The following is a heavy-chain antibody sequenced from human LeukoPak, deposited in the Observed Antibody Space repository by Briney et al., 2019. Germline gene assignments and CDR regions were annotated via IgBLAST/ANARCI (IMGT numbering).Heavy chain of an antibody. J-gene: IGHJ6*03. CDR1: GGSLSSSRYY. V-gene: IGHV4-39*07. Sequence: SETLSLTCTVSGGSLSSSRYYWSWIRQPPGEGLERIVGINHSGSTNYNPSIKSRVTISVDTSKNQFSLKLSSVTAADTAVYYCASDRHTGSSYYYYYYMDVWGKGATVTISS. CDR2: INHSGST. CDR3: ASDRHTGSSYYYYYYMDV. D-gene: IGHD1-26*01.